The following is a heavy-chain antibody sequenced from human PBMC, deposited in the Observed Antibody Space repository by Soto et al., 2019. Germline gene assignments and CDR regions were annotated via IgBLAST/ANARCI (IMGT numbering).Heavy chain of an antibody. CDR1: GYTFTGYY. V-gene: IGHV1-2*02. D-gene: IGHD3-22*01. Sequence: ASVKVSCKASGYTFTGYYMHWVRQAPGQGLEWIGWINPNSGGTNYAQKFQGRVTMTRDTSISTAYMELSRLRSDDTAVYYCARDLYYYDRRGVGYWGQGTLVTVSS. CDR2: INPNSGGT. J-gene: IGHJ4*02. CDR3: ARDLYYYDRRGVGY.